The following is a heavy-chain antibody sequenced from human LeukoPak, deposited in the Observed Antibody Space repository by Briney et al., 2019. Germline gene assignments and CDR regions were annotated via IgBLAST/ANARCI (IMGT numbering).Heavy chain of an antibody. CDR1: GYTFTSSY. CDR2: INPSVGTT. J-gene: IGHJ4*02. CDR3: AKGSFKCLVRRVQGVFDY. D-gene: IGHD6-19*01. V-gene: IGHV1-46*01. Sequence: ASVKVSCKASGYTFTSSYMHWVRQAPGQGLEWMGVINPSVGTTSYAQKFQGRVTMTRDTSTSTVSMELSSLRSEDTAVYYCAKGSFKCLVRRVQGVFDYWGQGTLVTVSS.